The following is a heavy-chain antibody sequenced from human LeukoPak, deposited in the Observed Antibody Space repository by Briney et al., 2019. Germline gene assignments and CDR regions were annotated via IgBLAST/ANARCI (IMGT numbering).Heavy chain of an antibody. J-gene: IGHJ6*02. V-gene: IGHV3-7*03. CDR1: GFTFSSYW. CDR3: ARGGGLDV. D-gene: IGHD3-16*01. Sequence: GGSLRLSCAAFGFTFSSYWMNWARQAPGKGLEWVASINHNGNANYYVDSVKGRFTISRDNAKNSLYLQMSNLRAEDTAVHFCARGGGLDVWGQGATVTVSS. CDR2: INHNGNAN.